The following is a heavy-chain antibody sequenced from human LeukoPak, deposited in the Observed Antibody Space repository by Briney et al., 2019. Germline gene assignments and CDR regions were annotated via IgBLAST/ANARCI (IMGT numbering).Heavy chain of an antibody. Sequence: SETLSLTCTVSGGSISSYYWCWIRKPPGKGLEWIGYIYYSGSTNYNPSLKSRVTISVDTSKNQFSLKLSSVTAADTAVYYCARGRVFGLKNLDYWGQGTLVTVSS. CDR3: ARGRVFGLKNLDY. CDR2: IYYSGST. J-gene: IGHJ4*02. CDR1: GGSISSYY. V-gene: IGHV4-59*01. D-gene: IGHD6-13*01.